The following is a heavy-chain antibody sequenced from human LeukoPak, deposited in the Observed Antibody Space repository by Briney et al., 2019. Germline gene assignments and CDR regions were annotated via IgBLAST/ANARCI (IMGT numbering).Heavy chain of an antibody. J-gene: IGHJ4*02. CDR2: ISGDGRGT. CDR3: ARGGLGVGVEY. V-gene: IGHV3-74*01. CDR1: GFTFSIHW. D-gene: IGHD3-3*01. Sequence: GGSLRLSCAASGFTFSIHWMHWVRQAPGKGLVWVSHISGDGRGTTYADPVKGRFTISRHNAKNTLYLQMNSLRAEDTAVYYCARGGLGVGVEYAGEGTLVTVSS.